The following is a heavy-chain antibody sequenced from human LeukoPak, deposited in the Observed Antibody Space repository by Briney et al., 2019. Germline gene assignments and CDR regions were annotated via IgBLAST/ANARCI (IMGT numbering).Heavy chain of an antibody. V-gene: IGHV3-23*01. J-gene: IGHJ4*02. CDR3: AKAAGRGYSYGDYFDY. CDR2: ISRSGGGT. D-gene: IGHD5-18*01. CDR1: GFTFSNNG. Sequence: GASLRLSCKASGFTFSNNGMHWVRQAPGQGLEWVSAISRSGGGTYYADSVKGRFTISRDNSNNTPYVQMNSLRAADTAVYYCAKAAGRGYSYGDYFDYWGQGSLVTVSS.